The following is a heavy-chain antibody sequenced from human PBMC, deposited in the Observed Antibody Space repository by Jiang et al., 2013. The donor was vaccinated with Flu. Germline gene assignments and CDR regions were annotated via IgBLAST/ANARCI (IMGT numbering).Heavy chain of an antibody. CDR1: GYSFTNYW. CDR2: IDPSDSYT. J-gene: IGHJ3*02. D-gene: IGHD1-26*01. Sequence: GAEVKKPGESLRTSCKGSGYSFTNYWISWVRQMPGKGLEWLGRIDPSDSYTNYSPSFQGHVTISADKSISTAYLQWSSLKASDTAMYYCARLPWELRDFDIWGQGTMVTVSS. V-gene: IGHV5-10-1*01. CDR3: ARLPWELRDFDI.